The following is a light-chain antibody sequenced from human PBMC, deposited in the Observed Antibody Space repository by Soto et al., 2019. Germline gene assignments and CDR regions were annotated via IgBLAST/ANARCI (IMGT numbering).Light chain of an antibody. Sequence: QSALTQPASVSGSPGQSITISCTGTSSAVGGNNYVSWYQQYPGKAPKLMIFEVSNRPSGVSNRFSGPKSGNTASLTISGLQAEDEADYYCISYTRSSTLEVFGGGTKLTVL. CDR3: ISYTRSSTLEV. J-gene: IGLJ3*02. CDR1: SSAVGGNNY. V-gene: IGLV2-14*01. CDR2: EVS.